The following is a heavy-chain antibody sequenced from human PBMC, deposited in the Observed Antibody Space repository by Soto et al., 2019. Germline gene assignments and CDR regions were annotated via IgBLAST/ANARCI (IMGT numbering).Heavy chain of an antibody. CDR2: IAYDESTT. V-gene: IGHV3-74*02. J-gene: IGHJ4*02. CDR3: ARGGGSHAHPPDY. Sequence: VQVVESGGGLVKPGGSLKLSCAASGFRFSAFYMSWFRQAPGKGLEWVSRIAYDESTTTYADSVKGRFTISRDNAKNTLYLQMNSLRAEDTAVYYCARGGGSHAHPPDYWGQGTLVTVSS. D-gene: IGHD1-26*01. CDR1: GFRFSAFY.